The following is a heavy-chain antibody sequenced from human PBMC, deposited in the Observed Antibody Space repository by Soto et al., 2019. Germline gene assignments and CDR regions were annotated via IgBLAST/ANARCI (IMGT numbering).Heavy chain of an antibody. Sequence: ASVKVSCKASGYPFTSYGISWVRRAPGQGLEWMGWISPYNGHTQFVQGFQGRVTMTTDTSTKTAYMELRNLRSDDTAHYYCARDLTIVPATHPRLENYGMDVWGQGTTVTVSS. V-gene: IGHV1-18*01. CDR1: GYPFTSYG. CDR3: ARDLTIVPATHPRLENYGMDV. J-gene: IGHJ6*02. CDR2: ISPYNGHT. D-gene: IGHD2-2*01.